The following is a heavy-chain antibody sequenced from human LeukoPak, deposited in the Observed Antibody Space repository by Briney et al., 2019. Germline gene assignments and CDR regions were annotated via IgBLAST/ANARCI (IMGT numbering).Heavy chain of an antibody. CDR3: ARVFYCSGGICYLNY. Sequence: GASVKVSCKASGYTFTGYYIQWVRQAPGQGLEWMGWINPNSGGTSYAQKFQGRVTMTRDTSITTAYMELSSLRFDDTAVYYCARVFYCSGGICYLNYWGQGTLVTASS. V-gene: IGHV1-2*02. CDR1: GYTFTGYY. D-gene: IGHD2-8*02. CDR2: INPNSGGT. J-gene: IGHJ4*02.